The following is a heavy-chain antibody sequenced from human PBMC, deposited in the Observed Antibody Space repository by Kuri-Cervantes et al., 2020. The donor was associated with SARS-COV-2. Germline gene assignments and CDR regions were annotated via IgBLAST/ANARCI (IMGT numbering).Heavy chain of an antibody. CDR2: IYYSGST. V-gene: IGHV4-59*01. D-gene: IGHD3-16*01. CDR1: GGSISSYY. J-gene: IGHJ4*02. Sequence: SETLSLTCTVSGGSISSYYWSWIRQPPGKGLEWIGYIYYSGSTNYSPSLKSRVTISVDTSKNQFSLKLSSVTAADTAVYYCARASPSLGELDYWGQGTLVTVSS. CDR3: ARASPSLGELDY.